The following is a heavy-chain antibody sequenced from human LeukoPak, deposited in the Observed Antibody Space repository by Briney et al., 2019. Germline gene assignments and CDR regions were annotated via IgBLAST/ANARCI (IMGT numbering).Heavy chain of an antibody. CDR1: GFTFSIYG. V-gene: IGHV3-33*01. Sequence: GGSLRLSCAASGFTFSIYGMHWVRQAPGKGLEWGAVIWYDGSNKYYADSVKGRFTISRDNSKNTRYLQMNSLRAEDTAVYYCARGGGTMIVVVIDIDYWGQGNLVTVSS. J-gene: IGHJ4*02. D-gene: IGHD3-22*01. CDR3: ARGGGTMIVVVIDIDY. CDR2: IWYDGSNK.